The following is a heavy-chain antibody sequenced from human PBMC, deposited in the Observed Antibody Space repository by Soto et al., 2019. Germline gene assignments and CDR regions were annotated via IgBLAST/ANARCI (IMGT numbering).Heavy chain of an antibody. D-gene: IGHD3-10*01. V-gene: IGHV4-34*01. J-gene: IGHJ1*01. CDR2: INHSGST. CDR1: GGSFSGYY. Sequence: SATLSLTCAVYGGSFSGYYWRWIRQPPGKGLEWIGEINHSGSTNYNPSLKSRVTISVDTSKNQFSLKLSSVTAADTAVYYCARGQYYYGSGSKREYFQHWGQGTLVTVS. CDR3: ARGQYYYGSGSKREYFQH.